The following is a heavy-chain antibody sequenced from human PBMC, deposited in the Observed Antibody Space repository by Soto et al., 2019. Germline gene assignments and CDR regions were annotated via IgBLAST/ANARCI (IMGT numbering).Heavy chain of an antibody. J-gene: IGHJ4*02. CDR1: GFTFSDYF. CDR3: ARDYDFWSGYLSGHFDY. CDR2: ISSSSSDT. V-gene: IGHV3-11*06. Sequence: QVQLVESGGGLVKPGGSLRLSCAASGFTFSDYFLTWIRQAPGKGLEWVSYISSSSSDTNYEDSVKGRFTISRDNAKNSLFLQMNNLRVDDTAVYYCARDYDFWSGYLSGHFDYWGQGNLVTVSS. D-gene: IGHD3-3*01.